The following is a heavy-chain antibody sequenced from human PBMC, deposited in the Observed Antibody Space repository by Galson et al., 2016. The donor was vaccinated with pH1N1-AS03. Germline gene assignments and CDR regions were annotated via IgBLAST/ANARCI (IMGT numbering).Heavy chain of an antibody. CDR2: IYPADSST. J-gene: IGHJ6*02. Sequence: QSGAEVKKPGESLKISCKVSGYTFSNHWIGWVRQMPRKGLEWMGIIYPADSSTTYSPSFQGQVTISADQSISTAYLQWSSLRASDTAMYFCARQQDGRGSGLEWLFWYGMDVWGQGTTVIVSS. CDR1: GYTFSNHW. CDR3: ARQQDGRGSGLEWLFWYGMDV. V-gene: IGHV5-51*01. D-gene: IGHD3-3*01.